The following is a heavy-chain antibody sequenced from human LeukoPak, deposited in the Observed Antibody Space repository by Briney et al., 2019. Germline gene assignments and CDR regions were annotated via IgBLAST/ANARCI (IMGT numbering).Heavy chain of an antibody. V-gene: IGHV4-34*01. CDR3: ARRDPRAGYCSGGSCYSGLYYYYYGMDV. Sequence: SETLSLTCAVYGGSFSGYYWSWIRQPPGKGLEWIGEINHSGSTNYNPSLKSRVTISVDTSKNQFSLKLSSVTAADTAVYYCARRDPRAGYCSGGSCYSGLYYYYYGMDVWGQGTTVTASS. CDR2: INHSGST. CDR1: GGSFSGYY. J-gene: IGHJ6*02. D-gene: IGHD2-15*01.